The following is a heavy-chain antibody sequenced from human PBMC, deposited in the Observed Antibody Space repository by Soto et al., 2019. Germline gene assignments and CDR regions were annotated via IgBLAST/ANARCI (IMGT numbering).Heavy chain of an antibody. J-gene: IGHJ5*02. CDR3: ARGTPSPLIVRSSRGPWFDP. D-gene: IGHD2-15*01. Sequence: SETLSLTWRVSGGSISSYYWSWIRPTQGKGLEWIGYMYYGGRTNYNPSLKSRVTISVDTSKMQVSLKLSSVTAADTAVYFCARGTPSPLIVRSSRGPWFDPWGQGTLVTVSS. CDR2: MYYGGRT. V-gene: IGHV4-59*08. CDR1: GGSISSYY.